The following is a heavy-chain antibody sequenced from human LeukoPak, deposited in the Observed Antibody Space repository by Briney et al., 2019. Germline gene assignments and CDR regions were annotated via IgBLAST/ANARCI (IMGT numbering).Heavy chain of an antibody. V-gene: IGHV1-18*01. Sequence: GASVKVSCKASGYTFSSYGISWVRQAPGQGLEWMGWISADNGNTNYALKLQGRVTMTTDTSTSTAYMELRSLRSDDTAVYYCARVRDILTGDYNYMDVWGKGTTVTVSS. D-gene: IGHD3-9*01. CDR3: ARVRDILTGDYNYMDV. CDR1: GYTFSSYG. J-gene: IGHJ6*03. CDR2: ISADNGNT.